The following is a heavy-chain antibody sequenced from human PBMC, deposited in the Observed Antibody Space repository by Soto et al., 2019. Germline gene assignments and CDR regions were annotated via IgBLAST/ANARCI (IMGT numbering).Heavy chain of an antibody. CDR1: GFTFSGSN. D-gene: IGHD1-26*01. J-gene: IGHJ4*02. CDR2: IRSKADSYAT. V-gene: IGHV3-73*01. CDR3: TRLVEWGPGDNFEY. Sequence: GGSLRLSCAASGFTFSGSNVHWVRQASGKGLEWVGRIRSKADSYATAYAVSVTGRFTISRDDSKNTAYLQMNSLRTEDTAVYYCTRLVEWGPGDNFEYWGQGTLVTVSS.